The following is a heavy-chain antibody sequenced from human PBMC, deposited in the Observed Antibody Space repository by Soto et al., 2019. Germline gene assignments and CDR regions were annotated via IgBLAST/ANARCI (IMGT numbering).Heavy chain of an antibody. V-gene: IGHV1-69*19. CDR3: ARDHLNIEVVDASRYFQH. CDR2: IIPIFGTA. CDR1: GGTFSSYA. Sequence: QVQLVQSGAEVKKPGSSVKVSCKASGGTFSSYAISWVRQAPGQGLEWMGGIIPIFGTANYAQKFQGRVTITADESTSTAYMELSSLRSEDPAVYYCARDHLNIEVVDASRYFQHWGQGTLVTVSS. J-gene: IGHJ1*01. D-gene: IGHD2-15*01.